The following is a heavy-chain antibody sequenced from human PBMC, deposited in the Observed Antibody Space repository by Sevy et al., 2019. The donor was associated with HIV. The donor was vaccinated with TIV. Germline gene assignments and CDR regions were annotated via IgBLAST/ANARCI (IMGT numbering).Heavy chain of an antibody. CDR1: GFTFSSYW. V-gene: IGHV3-7*01. D-gene: IGHD2-15*01. Sequence: GGSLRLSCAASGFTFSSYWMSWVHQAPGKGLEWVANIKQDGSEKYYVDSVKGRFTISRDNAKNSLYLQMNSLRAEDTAVYYCARDEGLSDIDYYYGMDVWGQGTTVTVSS. J-gene: IGHJ6*02. CDR2: IKQDGSEK. CDR3: ARDEGLSDIDYYYGMDV.